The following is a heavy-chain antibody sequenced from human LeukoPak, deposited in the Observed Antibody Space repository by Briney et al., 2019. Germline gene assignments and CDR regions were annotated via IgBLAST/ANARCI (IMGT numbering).Heavy chain of an antibody. CDR3: ARQATYYYNSSGYYRLDY. CDR2: INHSGST. D-gene: IGHD3-22*01. Sequence: SETLSLTCAVYGGSFSGYYWSWIRQPPGKGLEWIGEINHSGSTNYNPPLKSRVTISVDTSKNQFSLKLSSVTAADTAVYYCARQATYYYNSSGYYRLDYWGQGTLVTVSS. J-gene: IGHJ4*02. V-gene: IGHV4-34*01. CDR1: GGSFSGYY.